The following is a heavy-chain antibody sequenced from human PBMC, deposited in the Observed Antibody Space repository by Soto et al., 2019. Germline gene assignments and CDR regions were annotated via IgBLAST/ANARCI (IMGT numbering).Heavy chain of an antibody. Sequence: QVQLVQSGAEVKKPGASVKVSCKTSGCTFPRYALHWVRQAPGQRLEWMGWINPANGNTKYSQKSQGRVTFTRDTSASTAYMELSSLISEDTAVYYCARRGALTSYFFGYYFDYWGQGTLVTVSS. CDR3: ARRGALTSYFFGYYFDY. V-gene: IGHV1-3*01. CDR1: GCTFPRYA. D-gene: IGHD3-9*01. J-gene: IGHJ4*02. CDR2: INPANGNT.